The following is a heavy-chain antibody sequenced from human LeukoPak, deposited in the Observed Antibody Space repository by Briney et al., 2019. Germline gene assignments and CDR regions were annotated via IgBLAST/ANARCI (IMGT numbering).Heavy chain of an antibody. J-gene: IGHJ4*02. Sequence: SETLSLTCTVSGGSISSYYWSWTRQPPGKGLEWIGYIYYSGSTNYNPSLKSRVTISVDTSKNQFSLKLSSVTAADTAVYYCARGLGYNLEYYFDYWGQGTLVTVSS. D-gene: IGHD5-24*01. CDR2: IYYSGST. CDR3: ARGLGYNLEYYFDY. V-gene: IGHV4-59*01. CDR1: GGSISSYY.